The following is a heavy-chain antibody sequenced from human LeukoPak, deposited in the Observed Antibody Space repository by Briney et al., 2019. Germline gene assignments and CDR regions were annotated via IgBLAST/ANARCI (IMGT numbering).Heavy chain of an antibody. CDR3: ARDLVGAKPYDY. J-gene: IGHJ4*02. Sequence: SETLSLTCTVSGGSISSYYWGWIRQPPGKGLEWIGSIYYSGSTYYNPSLKSRVTISVDTSKNQFSLKLSSVTAADTAVYYCARDLVGAKPYDYWGQGTLVTVSS. CDR2: IYYSGST. D-gene: IGHD1-26*01. V-gene: IGHV4-39*01. CDR1: GGSISSYY.